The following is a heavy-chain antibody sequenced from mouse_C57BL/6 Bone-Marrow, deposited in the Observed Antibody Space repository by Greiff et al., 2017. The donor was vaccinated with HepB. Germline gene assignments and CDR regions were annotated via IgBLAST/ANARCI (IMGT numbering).Heavy chain of an antibody. CDR2: IDPENGDT. V-gene: IGHV14-4*01. CDR3: TTLYDDDY. CDR1: GFNIKDDY. J-gene: IGHJ2*01. Sequence: VQLQQSGAELVRPGASVKLSCTASGFNIKDDYMHWVKQRPEQGLEWIGWIDPENGDTEYASKFQGKATITADTSSNTAYLQLSSLTSEDTAVYYCTTLYDDDYWGQGTTLTVSS. D-gene: IGHD2-12*01.